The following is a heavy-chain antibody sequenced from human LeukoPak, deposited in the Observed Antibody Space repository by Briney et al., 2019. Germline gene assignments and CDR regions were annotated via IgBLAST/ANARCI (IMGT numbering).Heavy chain of an antibody. J-gene: IGHJ6*03. CDR3: ARHFHHYYMDV. V-gene: IGHV5-51*01. CDR1: GYSFTSYW. Sequence: GGSLRLSCKGSGYSFTSYWIGWVRQMPGRGLEWMGIIYPGDSDTRYSSSFQGQVTISADKSISTAYLQWSSLKASDTAIYYCARHFHHYYMDVWGKGTTVTVSS. CDR2: IYPGDSDT.